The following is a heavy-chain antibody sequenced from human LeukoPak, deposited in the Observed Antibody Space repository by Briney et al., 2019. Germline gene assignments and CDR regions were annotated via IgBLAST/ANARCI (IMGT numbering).Heavy chain of an antibody. J-gene: IGHJ5*02. CDR2: IYDSGST. Sequence: SETLSLTCDVSGVSISSTYYWGWIRQPPGKGLEWIGSIYDSGSTYYNPSLKSRITMSVDTSKNQFSLKVNSVAAADTAVYYCARGQPQRYSSGWYVNWFDPWGQGTLVTVSS. CDR1: GVSISSTYY. V-gene: IGHV4-39*07. CDR3: ARGQPQRYSSGWYVNWFDP. D-gene: IGHD6-19*01.